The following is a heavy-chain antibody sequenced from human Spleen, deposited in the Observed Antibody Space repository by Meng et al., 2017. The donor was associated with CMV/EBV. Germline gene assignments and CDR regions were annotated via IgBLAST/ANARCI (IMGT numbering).Heavy chain of an antibody. Sequence: ASGFTFSTYTMNWVRQAPGKGLEWVSSISDGSSYIYYVDSLKGRFTISRDNAKNSLYLQMNSLRAEDTAVYYCARAMTSGWYGLDFWGQGTLVTVSS. V-gene: IGHV3-21*01. CDR1: GFTFSTYT. CDR3: ARAMTSGWYGLDF. D-gene: IGHD6-19*01. CDR2: ISDGSSYI. J-gene: IGHJ4*02.